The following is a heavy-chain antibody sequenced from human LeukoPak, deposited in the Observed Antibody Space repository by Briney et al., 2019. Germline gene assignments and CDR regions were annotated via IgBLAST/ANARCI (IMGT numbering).Heavy chain of an antibody. CDR1: GGSISSSNYC. V-gene: IGHV4-39*07. CDR2: VYYSGTT. D-gene: IGHD6-6*01. Sequence: KASETLSLTCTVSGGSISSSNYCWPWLRQPPGKGLEWIGSVYYSGTTYYNPSLMSRATISADTSKNQFSLKLSSVTAADTAVYYCARLPRGSSPDYYYYYMDVWGKGIMVTVSS. CDR3: ARLPRGSSPDYYYYYMDV. J-gene: IGHJ6*03.